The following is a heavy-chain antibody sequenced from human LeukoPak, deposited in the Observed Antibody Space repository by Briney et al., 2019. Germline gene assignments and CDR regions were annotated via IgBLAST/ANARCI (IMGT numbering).Heavy chain of an antibody. D-gene: IGHD3-22*01. V-gene: IGHV3-33*06. CDR2: IWYDANNK. Sequence: GGSLRLSCAASGFTFSSYGMHWVRQAPGKGLEWVAVIWYDANNKDYADSVKGRFTISTDHPKNTLYLQMNSLRAEDTAVYFCAKRGVVIRVILVGFHKEAYYFDSWGQGALVTVSS. J-gene: IGHJ4*02. CDR1: GFTFSSYG. CDR3: AKRGVVIRVILVGFHKEAYYFDS.